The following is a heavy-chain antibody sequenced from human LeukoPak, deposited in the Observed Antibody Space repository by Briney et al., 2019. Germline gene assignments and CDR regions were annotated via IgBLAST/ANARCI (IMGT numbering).Heavy chain of an antibody. J-gene: IGHJ6*03. CDR2: ISAYNGNT. CDR1: GYTFTTYS. D-gene: IGHD1-14*01. V-gene: IGHV1-18*01. Sequence: ASVKVSCKTSGYTFTTYSIHWVRQAPGQGLEWMGWISAYNGNTNYAQKLQGRVTMTTDTSTSTAYMELRSLRSDDTAVYYCAREDTGYYMDVWGKGTTVTVSS. CDR3: AREDTGYYMDV.